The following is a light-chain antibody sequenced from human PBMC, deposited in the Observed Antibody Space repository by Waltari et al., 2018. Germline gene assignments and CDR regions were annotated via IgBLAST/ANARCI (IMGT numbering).Light chain of an antibody. CDR1: QTINNW. CDR2: DAS. V-gene: IGKV1-5*01. Sequence: DIQMTQSPSTLSTSVGARFTITCRASQTINNWLAWYQQKPGEAPKLLIFDASSLQGGVPSRFSGSGSGTEFTLTISSLQPDDFATYYCQQYHFYPYTFGQGTKLEI. J-gene: IGKJ2*01. CDR3: QQYHFYPYT.